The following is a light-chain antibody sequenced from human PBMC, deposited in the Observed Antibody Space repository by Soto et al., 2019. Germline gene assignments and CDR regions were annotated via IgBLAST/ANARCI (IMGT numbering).Light chain of an antibody. CDR2: EVT. CDR1: SSDIGASNS. V-gene: IGLV2-8*01. J-gene: IGLJ2*01. Sequence: QSVLTQPPSASGSPGQSVTISCAGSSSDIGASNSDSWYQQHPGKAPKLLISEVTKRPSGVPDRFSGSKSGNTASLTVSGLQADDEADYYCGSKAGSNKHVVFGGGTQLTVL. CDR3: GSKAGSNKHVV.